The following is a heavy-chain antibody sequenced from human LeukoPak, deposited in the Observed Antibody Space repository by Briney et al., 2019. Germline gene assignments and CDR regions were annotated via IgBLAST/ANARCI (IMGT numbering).Heavy chain of an antibody. D-gene: IGHD2/OR15-2a*01. CDR1: GFAFRNYA. J-gene: IGHJ4*02. CDR2: ISYEGDEM. Sequence: GGSLRPSCGASGFAFRNYAMHWLRRAPGKGLEWVAVISYEGDEMYYADSVKGRFTISRDNAKNSLYLQMNSLRAEDTAVYYCARNSPDLDYWGQGTLVTVSS. V-gene: IGHV3-30-3*01. CDR3: ARNSPDLDY.